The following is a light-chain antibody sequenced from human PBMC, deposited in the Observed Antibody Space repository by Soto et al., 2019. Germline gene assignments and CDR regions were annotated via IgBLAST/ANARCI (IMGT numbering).Light chain of an antibody. V-gene: IGLV2-14*01. Sequence: QSALTQPASVSGSPGQSITISCTGTDTDIGNYNYVSWYQQYPGKAPKLLIFEVVRRPSGVSNRFSASKSGNTASLTISGLQAEDEADYYCSSYGGSNNLVFGGGTKLTVL. CDR1: DTDIGNYNY. CDR2: EVV. J-gene: IGLJ2*01. CDR3: SSYGGSNNLV.